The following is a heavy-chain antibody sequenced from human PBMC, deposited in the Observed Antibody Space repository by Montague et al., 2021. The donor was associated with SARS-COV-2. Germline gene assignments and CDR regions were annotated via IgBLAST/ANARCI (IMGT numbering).Heavy chain of an antibody. Sequence: SETLSLTCTVSGGSISSSSYYWGWIRQPPGKGLEWIGSIYYSGSTYYXPSLKSRVTISVDTSKNQFSLKLSSVTAADTAVYYCASQTLGITIFGVVNVRWFDAWGQGTLVTVAS. V-gene: IGHV4-39*01. CDR3: ASQTLGITIFGVVNVRWFDA. J-gene: IGHJ5*02. CDR1: GGSISSSSYY. D-gene: IGHD3-3*01. CDR2: IYYSGST.